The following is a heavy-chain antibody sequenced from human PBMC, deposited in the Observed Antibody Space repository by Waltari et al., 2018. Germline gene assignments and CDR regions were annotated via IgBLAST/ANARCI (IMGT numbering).Heavy chain of an antibody. Sequence: EVQMVVSGGGSMKPGDSLRLSCVASGFRFTPAWLTWVRQAPGKLLECVGRIKSQSERATTDFAAALRGRFAVSSDDSQSMVFRQMSSLRSEDTAVYYCTALDAPWGGWGHGTLVTVSS. CDR2: IKSQSERATT. CDR3: TALDAPWGG. V-gene: IGHV3-15*01. J-gene: IGHJ4*01. D-gene: IGHD7-27*01. CDR1: GFRFTPAW.